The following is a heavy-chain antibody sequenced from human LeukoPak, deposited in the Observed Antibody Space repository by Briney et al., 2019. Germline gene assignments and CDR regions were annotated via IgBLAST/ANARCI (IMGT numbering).Heavy chain of an antibody. CDR2: IIPIFGTA. V-gene: IGHV1-69*13. CDR1: GGTFNKYG. D-gene: IGHD6-19*01. CDR3: ARGSSDDTAVATPFAY. J-gene: IGHJ4*02. Sequence: SVKVSCKASGGTFNKYGLNWVRQAPGQGLEWMGGIIPIFGTANYQQRFQGRVTITADESTSTAYMSLSSLRFEDTAVYYCARGSSDDTAVATPFAYWGQGTLVTVSS.